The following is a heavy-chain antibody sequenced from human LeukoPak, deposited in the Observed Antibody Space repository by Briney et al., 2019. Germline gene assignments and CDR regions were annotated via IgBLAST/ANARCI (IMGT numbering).Heavy chain of an antibody. CDR2: INHSGST. Sequence: SETLSLTCAVYGGSFSGYYWSWIRQPPGKGLEWIGEINHSGSTNYNPSPKSRVTISVDTSKNQFSLKLSSVTAADTAVYYCARVVTYYYGSGSYHFDYWGQGTLVTVSS. CDR3: ARVVTYYYGSGSYHFDY. J-gene: IGHJ4*02. D-gene: IGHD3-10*01. V-gene: IGHV4-34*01. CDR1: GGSFSGYY.